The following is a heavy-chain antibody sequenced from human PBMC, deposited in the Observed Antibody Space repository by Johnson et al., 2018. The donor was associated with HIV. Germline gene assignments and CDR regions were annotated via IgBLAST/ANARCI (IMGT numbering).Heavy chain of an antibody. CDR2: ISYDGSNK. Sequence: QVQLVESGGGVVQPGRSLRLSCAASGFTFSSYAMHWVRQAPGKGLEWVAVISYDGSNKYYADSVKGRFTISRANSKNTLYLQMNSMIAEDTAVYYCATSVEQWLVWNAFDIWGQGTMVTVSS. CDR3: ATSVEQWLVWNAFDI. CDR1: GFTFSSYA. D-gene: IGHD6-19*01. V-gene: IGHV3-30*04. J-gene: IGHJ3*02.